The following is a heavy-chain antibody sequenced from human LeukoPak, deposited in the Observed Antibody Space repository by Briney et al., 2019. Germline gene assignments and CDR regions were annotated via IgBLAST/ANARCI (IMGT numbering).Heavy chain of an antibody. J-gene: IGHJ6*03. CDR1: GGSISSGSYY. V-gene: IGHV4-61*02. CDR2: IYTSGST. Sequence: PSQTLSLTCTVSGGSISSGSYYWSWIRQPAGKGLEWIGRIYTSGSTNYNPSLKSRVTISVDTSKNQFSLKLSSVTAADTAVYYCARVGEYYYYYYMGVWGKGTTVTVSS. CDR3: ARVGEYYYYYYMGV. D-gene: IGHD3-10*01.